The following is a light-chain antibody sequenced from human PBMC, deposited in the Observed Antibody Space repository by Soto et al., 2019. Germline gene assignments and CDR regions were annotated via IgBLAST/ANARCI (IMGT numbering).Light chain of an antibody. Sequence: EIVLTQSPATLSLSPGERATLSCRTSQSVSDQLAWFQQKPGQAPRLLIYDASNRATGIPARFSGSGYGTDFTLTISSLEPEDVAVYYCQQRRNWPWLTFGGGTTLEI. V-gene: IGKV3-11*01. CDR2: DAS. J-gene: IGKJ4*01. CDR3: QQRRNWPWLT. CDR1: QSVSDQ.